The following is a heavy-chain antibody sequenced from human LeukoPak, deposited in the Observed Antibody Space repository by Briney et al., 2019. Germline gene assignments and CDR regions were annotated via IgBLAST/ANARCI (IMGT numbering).Heavy chain of an antibody. CDR2: IYHSGRT. D-gene: IGHD3-22*01. CDR3: ARHTGPDTMMVVVSPVGWFDP. V-gene: IGHV4-39*01. Sequence: PSETLSLTCTVSGGSITNRTDHWAWIRQPPGKGLEWIGSIYHSGRTYYNPSLKRRVTISVDTSKRQFSLKLSSVTAADTSVYYCARHTGPDTMMVVVSPVGWFDPWGQGTQVTVSS. J-gene: IGHJ5*02. CDR1: GGSITNRTDH.